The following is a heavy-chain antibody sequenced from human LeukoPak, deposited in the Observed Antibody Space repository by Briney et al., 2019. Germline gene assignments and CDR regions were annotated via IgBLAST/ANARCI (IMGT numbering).Heavy chain of an antibody. J-gene: IGHJ5*02. CDR2: ISSSSSTI. CDR3: ARDSVRSVLSS. D-gene: IGHD1-1*01. CDR1: GFTFSIYI. Sequence: GGSLRLSCSPSGFTFSIYIMNYVPHAPGKGLEWVSYISSSSSTIYYADSVKGRFTISSDNAKNSLYLQMTSLRDEDTAVYYCARDSVRSVLSSWGQGTLVTVSS. V-gene: IGHV3-48*02.